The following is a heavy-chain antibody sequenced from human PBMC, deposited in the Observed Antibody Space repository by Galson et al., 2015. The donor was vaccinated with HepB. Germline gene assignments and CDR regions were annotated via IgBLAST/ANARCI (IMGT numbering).Heavy chain of an antibody. V-gene: IGHV3-48*04. Sequence: SLRLSCAASGFTFSGYSMNWVRQAPGKGLEWVSYISTRGTSVSYADAVKRRFTVSSDNAKNTLFLEMRSLRAEDTAVYYCAGEGDYGGNVEYWGEGILVTVSS. CDR1: GFTFSGYS. CDR3: AGEGDYGGNVEY. J-gene: IGHJ4*02. D-gene: IGHD4-23*01. CDR2: ISTRGTSV.